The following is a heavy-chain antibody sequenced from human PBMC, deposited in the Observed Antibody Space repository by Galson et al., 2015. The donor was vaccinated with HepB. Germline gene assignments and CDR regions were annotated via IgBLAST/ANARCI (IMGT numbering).Heavy chain of an antibody. V-gene: IGHV1-18*04. CDR3: AKVARYNWNDVVFGN. D-gene: IGHD1-1*01. Sequence: SVKVSCKASGYTFTSYGISWVRQAPGQGLEWVGWINPYNGNTNYAQKLQGRITITRDTSASTAYVELSSLRFEDTAVAYCAKVARYNWNDVVFGNWGQGTLVAVSS. CDR1: GYTFTSYG. CDR2: INPYNGNT. J-gene: IGHJ4*02.